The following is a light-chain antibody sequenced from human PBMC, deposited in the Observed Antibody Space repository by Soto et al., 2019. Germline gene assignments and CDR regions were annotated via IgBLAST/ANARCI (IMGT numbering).Light chain of an antibody. V-gene: IGKV3-15*01. CDR3: QQYNNWWT. CDR2: GAS. Sequence: EIVMTQSPATLSVSPGESATLSCRASQSVSSNLAWYQQKPGQAPRLLIYGASTRATGIPARFSGSGSGTGFTLTISSLQSEDFAVYYCQQYNNWWTFGQGTKVEIK. CDR1: QSVSSN. J-gene: IGKJ1*01.